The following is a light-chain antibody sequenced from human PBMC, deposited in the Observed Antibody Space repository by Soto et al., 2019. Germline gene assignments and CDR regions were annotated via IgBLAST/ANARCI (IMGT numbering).Light chain of an antibody. J-gene: IGLJ2*01. CDR3: SSFTSSTTLVL. Sequence: QSALTQPASVSGSPGQSITISCTGTSSDVGGYNYVSWYQQHPGKAPKLMIYEDSNRPSGVSNRFSGSKSGNTASLTISGLQAEDEADYYCSSFTSSTTLVLFGGGTKLTVL. CDR1: SSDVGGYNY. V-gene: IGLV2-14*01. CDR2: EDS.